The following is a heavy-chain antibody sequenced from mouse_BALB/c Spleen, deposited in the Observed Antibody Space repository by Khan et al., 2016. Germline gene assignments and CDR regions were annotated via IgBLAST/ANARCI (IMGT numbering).Heavy chain of an antibody. J-gene: IGHJ2*01. Sequence: EVQLQESGPGLVKPSQSLSLTCTVTGYSITSDYAWNWIRKFPGKKLGWMGYISYSGSTSYNPSLKSRSSITRDTSKNQFFLQLNSVTTEDTATYYCARRGNYFDYWGQGTTLTVSS. CDR3: ARRGNYFDY. V-gene: IGHV3-2*02. CDR1: GYSITSDYA. D-gene: IGHD1-1*02. CDR2: ISYSGST.